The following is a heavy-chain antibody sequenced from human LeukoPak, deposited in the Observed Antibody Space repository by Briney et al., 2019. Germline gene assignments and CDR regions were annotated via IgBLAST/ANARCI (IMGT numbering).Heavy chain of an antibody. CDR2: MNPNSSNT. CDR1: GYTFTSYD. Sequence: GASVKVSCKASGYTFTSYDINWVRQATGRGLEWMGWMNPNSSNTGYAQKFQGRVTMTRNTSISTAYMELSSLRSEDTAVYYCARGHYYDSSGYFPDYWGQGTLVTVSS. CDR3: ARGHYYDSSGYFPDY. D-gene: IGHD3-22*01. V-gene: IGHV1-8*01. J-gene: IGHJ4*02.